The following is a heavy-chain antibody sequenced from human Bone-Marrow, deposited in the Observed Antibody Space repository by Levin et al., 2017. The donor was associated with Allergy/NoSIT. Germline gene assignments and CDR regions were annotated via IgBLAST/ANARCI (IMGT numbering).Heavy chain of an antibody. J-gene: IGHJ6*02. CDR1: GFTFSDYY. D-gene: IGHD5-24*01. CDR2: ISSSGSTI. V-gene: IGHV3-11*01. Sequence: GGSLRLSCAASGFTFSDYYMSWIRQAPGKGLEWVSYISSSGSTIYYADSVKGRFTISRDNAKNSLYLQMNSLRAEDTAVYYCAREEVGWLQLVGYYYYYGMDVWGQGTTVTVSS. CDR3: AREEVGWLQLVGYYYYYGMDV.